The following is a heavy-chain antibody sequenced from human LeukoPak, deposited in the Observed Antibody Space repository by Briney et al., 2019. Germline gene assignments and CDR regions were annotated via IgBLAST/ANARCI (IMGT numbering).Heavy chain of an antibody. Sequence: SETLSLTCTVSGGSISSYYWSWIRQPPGKGLEWIGYIYYSGSTNYNPSLKSRVTISVDTSKNQFSLKLSSVTAADTAVYYCASHSSSWPVDYWGQGTLVTVSS. CDR2: IYYSGST. V-gene: IGHV4-59*01. J-gene: IGHJ4*02. CDR1: GGSISSYY. D-gene: IGHD6-13*01. CDR3: ASHSSSWPVDY.